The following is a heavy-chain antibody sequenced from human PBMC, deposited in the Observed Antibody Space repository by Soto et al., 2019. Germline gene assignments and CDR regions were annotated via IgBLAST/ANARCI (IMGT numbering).Heavy chain of an antibody. CDR3: ARSFCRGPRCPADS. D-gene: IGHD2-15*01. CDR2: ISSVSRDI. V-gene: IGHV3-21*01. Sequence: VRLMESGGGLVKPGGSLRLSCTASGFTFGGHNFIWDRQAPGKGLEWVSSISSVSRDIFYGDSVKGRFTISRDNAKNTAFLQMNSLRVEDTAVYYCARSFCRGPRCPADSWGQGALVSVSS. CDR1: GFTFGGHN. J-gene: IGHJ4*02.